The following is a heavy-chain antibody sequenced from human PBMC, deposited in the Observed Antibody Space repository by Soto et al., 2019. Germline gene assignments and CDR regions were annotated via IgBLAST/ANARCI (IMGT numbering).Heavy chain of an antibody. CDR2: IDWDDDK. Sequence: FGLTLVNPTQTLALTFTFSGSSLSTSGMCVSWNRQPPGKALEWLALIDWDDDKYYSTSLKTRLTISKDTSKNQVVLTMTNMDPVDTATYYSARAPSNSSSFDYWGQGTLVTVSS. J-gene: IGHJ4*02. CDR1: GSSLSTSGMC. CDR3: ARAPSNSSSFDY. D-gene: IGHD6-6*01. V-gene: IGHV2-70*01.